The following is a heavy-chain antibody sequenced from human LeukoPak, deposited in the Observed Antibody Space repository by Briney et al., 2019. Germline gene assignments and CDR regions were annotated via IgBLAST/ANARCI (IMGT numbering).Heavy chain of an antibody. J-gene: IGHJ4*02. D-gene: IGHD2-15*01. V-gene: IGHV4-4*09. CDR2: IYTSGST. Sequence: TSETLSLTCTVSGGSISSSYWSWIRQPPGKGLEWIGYIYTSGSTNYNPSLKSRVTILVDTSKNQSSLNLSSVTAADTAVYYCARRRSGGRDFDYWGRGTLVTVSS. CDR3: ARRRSGGRDFDY. CDR1: GGSISSSY.